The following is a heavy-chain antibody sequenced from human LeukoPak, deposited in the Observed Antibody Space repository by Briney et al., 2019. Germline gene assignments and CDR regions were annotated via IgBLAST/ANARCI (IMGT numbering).Heavy chain of an antibody. V-gene: IGHV3-30*19. D-gene: IGHD3-22*01. CDR2: ISYDGSNK. Sequence: GGSLRLSCAASGFTFSSYGMHWVRQAPGKGLEWVAVISYDGSNKYYADSVKGRFTISRDNSKNTLYLQMNSLRAEDTAVYYCARVGYYYDSSGYYDPIDYWGQGTLVTVSS. J-gene: IGHJ4*02. CDR1: GFTFSSYG. CDR3: ARVGYYYDSSGYYDPIDY.